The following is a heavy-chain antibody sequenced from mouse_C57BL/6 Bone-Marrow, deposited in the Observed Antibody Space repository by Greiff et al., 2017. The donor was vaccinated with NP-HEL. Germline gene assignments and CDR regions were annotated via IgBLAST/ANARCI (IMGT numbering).Heavy chain of an antibody. Sequence: VQVVESGPGLVQPSQSLSITCTVSGFSLTSYGVHWVRQSPGKGLEWLGVIWSGGSTDYNAAFISRLSISKDNSKSQVFFKMNSLQADDTAIYYCARKITTVVANYYAMDYWGQGTSVTVSS. V-gene: IGHV2-2*01. D-gene: IGHD1-1*01. CDR3: ARKITTVVANYYAMDY. CDR1: GFSLTSYG. J-gene: IGHJ4*01. CDR2: IWSGGST.